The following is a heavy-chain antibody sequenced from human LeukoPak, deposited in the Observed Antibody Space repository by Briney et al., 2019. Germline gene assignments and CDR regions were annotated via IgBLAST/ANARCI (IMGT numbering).Heavy chain of an antibody. J-gene: IGHJ6*03. CDR2: ISYDGSDK. CDR1: GFTFSSYA. CDR3: ARYDYMDV. Sequence: GGSLRLSCAASGFTFSSYAMHWVRQAPGKGLEWVAFISYDGSDKYYADSVKGRFTISRDNSNNTLYLQMNSLRAEDTAVFYCARYDYMDVWGKGTTATVSS. V-gene: IGHV3-30*04.